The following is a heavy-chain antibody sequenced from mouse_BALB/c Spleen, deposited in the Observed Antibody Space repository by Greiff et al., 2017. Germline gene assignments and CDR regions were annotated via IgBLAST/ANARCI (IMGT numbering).Heavy chain of an antibody. J-gene: IGHJ4*01. V-gene: IGHV2-9*02. CDR3: ARDRALDAMDY. CDR2: IWAGGST. CDR1: GFSLTSYG. Sequence: VKLMESGPGLVAPSQSLSITCTVSGFSLTSYGVHWVRQPPGKGLEWLGVIWAGGSTNYTSALMSRLSISKDNSKSQVFLKMNSLQTDDTAMYYCARDRALDAMDYWGQGTAVTVSS.